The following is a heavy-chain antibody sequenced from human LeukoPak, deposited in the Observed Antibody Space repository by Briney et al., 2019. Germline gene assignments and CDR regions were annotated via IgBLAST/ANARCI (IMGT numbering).Heavy chain of an antibody. J-gene: IGHJ5*02. V-gene: IGHV1-69*05. CDR1: GGTFSSYA. Sequence: GASVKVSCKASGGTFSSYAISWVRQAPGQGLEWMGGIIPILGTANYAQKFQGRVTITTDESTSTAYMELSSLRSEDTAVYHCARGRVTNWFDPWGQGTLSPSPQ. CDR2: IIPILGTA. CDR3: ARGRVTNWFDP.